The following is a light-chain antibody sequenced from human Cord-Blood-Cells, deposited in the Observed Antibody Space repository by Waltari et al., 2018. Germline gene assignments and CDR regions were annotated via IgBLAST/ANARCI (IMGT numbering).Light chain of an antibody. CDR2: AAS. CDR1: QRISSY. CDR3: QQSYSTLT. J-gene: IGKJ4*01. V-gene: IGKV1-39*01. Sequence: DIQMTQSPSSLSASVGDRVTITCRASQRISSYLNWYQQKPGKAPKLPIYAASSLQSGVPSRFSGSGSGTDCTLTISILQPEDFATYYCQQSYSTLTFGGGTKVEIK.